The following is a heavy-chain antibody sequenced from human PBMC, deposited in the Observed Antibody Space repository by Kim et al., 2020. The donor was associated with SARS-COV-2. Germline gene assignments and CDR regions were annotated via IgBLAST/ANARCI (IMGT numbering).Heavy chain of an antibody. D-gene: IGHD2-2*01. V-gene: IGHV3-23*01. CDR2: ISGSGGST. Sequence: GGSLRLSCAASGFTFSSYAMSWVRQAPGKGLEWVSAISGSGGSTYYADSVKGRFTISRDNSKNTLYLQMNSLRAEDTAVYYCAKDRVVPAAMRVGKSYSDAFDIWGQGTMVTVSS. J-gene: IGHJ3*02. CDR1: GFTFSSYA. CDR3: AKDRVVPAAMRVGKSYSDAFDI.